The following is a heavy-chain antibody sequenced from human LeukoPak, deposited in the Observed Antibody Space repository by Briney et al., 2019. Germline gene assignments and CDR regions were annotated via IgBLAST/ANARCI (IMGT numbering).Heavy chain of an antibody. CDR3: ATRTYYYDSSGYYYFDY. V-gene: IGHV1-24*01. J-gene: IGHJ4*02. CDR1: GYTFTSYD. CDR2: FDPEDGET. D-gene: IGHD3-22*01. Sequence: ASVKVSCKASGYTFTSYDINWVRQAPGKGLEWMGGFDPEDGETIYAQKFQGRVTMTEDTSTDTAYMELSSLRSEDTAVYYCATRTYYYDSSGYYYFDYWGQGTLVTVSS.